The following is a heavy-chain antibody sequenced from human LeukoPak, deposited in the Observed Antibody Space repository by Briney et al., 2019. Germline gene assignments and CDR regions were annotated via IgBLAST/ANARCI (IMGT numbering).Heavy chain of an antibody. D-gene: IGHD3-10*01. CDR2: ISGYNGNI. J-gene: IGHJ5*02. CDR1: GYTFTSYG. V-gene: IGHV1-18*01. CDR3: ARDGFEYVVRSYNWFDP. Sequence: ASVTVSCTASGYTFTSYGISWVRQAPGQGLEWMGWISGYNGNINYVQKHQGRVTMTRDTSTSTVYMELSSLRSEDTAVYYCARDGFEYVVRSYNWFDPWGQGTLVTVSS.